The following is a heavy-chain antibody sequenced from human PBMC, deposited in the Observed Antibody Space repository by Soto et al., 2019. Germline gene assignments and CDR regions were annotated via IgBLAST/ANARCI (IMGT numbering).Heavy chain of an antibody. V-gene: IGHV3-49*03. CDR1: GFTFGDYA. CDR3: TSSYYDFWSGPKPNYYYYYMDV. D-gene: IGHD3-3*01. J-gene: IGHJ6*03. CDR2: NRSKAYGGTT. Sequence: GGSLRLSCTASGFTFGDYAMSWFRQAPGKGLEWVGFNRSKAYGGTTEYAASVKGRFTISRDDSKSIAYLQMNSLKTEDTAVYYCTSSYYDFWSGPKPNYYYYYMDVWGKGTTVTVSS.